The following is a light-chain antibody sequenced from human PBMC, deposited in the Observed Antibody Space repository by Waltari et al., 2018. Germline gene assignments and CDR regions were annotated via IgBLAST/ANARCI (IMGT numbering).Light chain of an antibody. CDR1: QSINSW. CDR2: KAS. CDR3: QQYNAYPWT. Sequence: DIQMTHSPSTLSAYVGARVTITCRASQSINSWLSWYQQKPGTAPKLLLYKASRSDTGVQRRFGGSGSWTEFSLTCTSLLPDDCATYYGQQYNAYPWTFGQGTKVEI. V-gene: IGKV1-5*03. J-gene: IGKJ1*01.